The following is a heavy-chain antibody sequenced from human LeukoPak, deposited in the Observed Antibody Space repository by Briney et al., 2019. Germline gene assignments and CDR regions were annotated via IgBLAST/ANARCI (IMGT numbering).Heavy chain of an antibody. J-gene: IGHJ3*02. CDR1: GGSISSSNW. D-gene: IGHD3-10*01. CDR2: IYHSGST. Sequence: TTSGTLSLTRAVSGGSISSSNWWSWVRQPPGKGLEWIGEIYHSGSTNYNPSLKSRVTISVDKSKNQFSLKLNSVTAADTAVYYCAKSNGYGLIDIWGQGTMVTVSS. CDR3: AKSNGYGLIDI. V-gene: IGHV4-4*02.